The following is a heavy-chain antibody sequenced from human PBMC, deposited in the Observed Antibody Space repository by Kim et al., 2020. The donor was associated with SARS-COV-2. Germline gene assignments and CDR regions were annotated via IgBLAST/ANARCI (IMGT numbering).Heavy chain of an antibody. D-gene: IGHD2-15*01. V-gene: IGHV3-13*01. Sequence: GGSLRLSCAASGFTFSIYDMHWVSQATGKGLEWVSAIVTAGDTYYPGSVKGRFTLSRENAKAPLSLQMTSLRAGDTAVYYCSRRFRIPSGDIYFGLGVWG. J-gene: IGHJ6*01. CDR3: SRRFRIPSGDIYFGLGV. CDR1: GFTFSIYD. CDR2: IVTAGDT.